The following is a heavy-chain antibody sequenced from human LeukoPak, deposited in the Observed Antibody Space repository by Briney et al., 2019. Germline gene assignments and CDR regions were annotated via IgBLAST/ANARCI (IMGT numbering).Heavy chain of an antibody. CDR2: INACNGNT. V-gene: IGHV1-3*01. J-gene: IGHJ5*02. Sequence: ASVKVSCKSSGYTFTIYAMHWVRQAPGQRLEGMGWINACNGNTKYSQKFQGRVTITRDTSASPAYTELSSLRSEDTAVYYCARGRYCSSTSCYTWFDPWGQGTLVTVSS. D-gene: IGHD2-2*01. CDR1: GYTFTIYA. CDR3: ARGRYCSSTSCYTWFDP.